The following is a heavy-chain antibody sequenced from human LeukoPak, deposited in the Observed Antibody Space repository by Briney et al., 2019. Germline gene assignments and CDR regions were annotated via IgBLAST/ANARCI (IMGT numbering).Heavy chain of an antibody. CDR2: ISGSGGST. D-gene: IGHD3-10*01. CDR1: GFTFSSYA. V-gene: IGHV3-23*01. CDR3: ARDIRNYYDSGAYGWFDP. Sequence: GGSLRLSCAASGFTFSSYAMSWVRQAPGKGREWVSAISGSGGSTYYGGPVRGLFTISRDNSKNTVSLQMNSLRAEDTATYYCARDIRNYYDSGAYGWFDPWGQGTLVPVSS. J-gene: IGHJ5*02.